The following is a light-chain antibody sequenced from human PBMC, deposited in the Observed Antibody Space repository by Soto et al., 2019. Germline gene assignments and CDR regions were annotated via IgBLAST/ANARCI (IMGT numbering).Light chain of an antibody. J-gene: IGKJ5*01. V-gene: IGKV3-20*01. CDR3: QRYGSSPLIT. CDR1: QSVSSSY. Sequence: EIVLTQSPGTLSLSPGERATLSCRASQSVSSSYLAWYQQKPGQAPRLLIYGTSSRATGIPDRFSGSGSGTDFTLTISRLEPEDFAVYFCQRYGSSPLITFGQGTRREIK. CDR2: GTS.